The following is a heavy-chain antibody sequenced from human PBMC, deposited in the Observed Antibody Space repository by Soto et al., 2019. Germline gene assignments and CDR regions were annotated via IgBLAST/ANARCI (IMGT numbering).Heavy chain of an antibody. D-gene: IGHD2-8*01. J-gene: IGHJ6*02. Sequence: ASVKVSCKASGYSFTDYHIHWVRRAPGQGLEWLGRINPKSGGTSTAQKFQGWVTMTTDTSISTASMELTRLTSDDTAIYYCARGDSTDCSNGVCSFFYNHDMDVWGQGTTVTVSS. V-gene: IGHV1-2*04. CDR3: ARGDSTDCSNGVCSFFYNHDMDV. CDR2: INPKSGGT. CDR1: GYSFTDYH.